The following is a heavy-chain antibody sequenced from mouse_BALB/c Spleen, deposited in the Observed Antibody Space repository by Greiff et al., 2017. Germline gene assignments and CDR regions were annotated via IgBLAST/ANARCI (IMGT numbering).Heavy chain of an antibody. D-gene: IGHD1-1*01. CDR1: GFTFSSFG. CDR2: ISSGSSTI. Sequence: EVNLVESGGGLVQPGGSRKLSCAASGFTFSSFGMHWVRQAPEKGLEWVAYISSGSSTIYYADTVKGRFTISRDNPKNTLFLQMTSLRSEDTAMYYCARISYYYGSSYGYFDVWGAGTTVTVSS. V-gene: IGHV5-17*02. J-gene: IGHJ1*01. CDR3: ARISYYYGSSYGYFDV.